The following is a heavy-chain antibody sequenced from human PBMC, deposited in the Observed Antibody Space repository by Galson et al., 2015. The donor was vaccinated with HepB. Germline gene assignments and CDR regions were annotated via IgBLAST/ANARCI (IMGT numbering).Heavy chain of an antibody. J-gene: IGHJ4*02. D-gene: IGHD2-2*01. Sequence: SETLSLTCAVSGLSIDNKWWVWIRQPPGKGLQWMGYIFREGTAFYNPSLESRLTLSRDNFASQVSLKLSAVTAADTATYYCATKTDAIYFFDCWGQGITVTVSS. CDR1: GLSIDNKW. CDR3: ATKTDAIYFFDC. CDR2: IFREGTA. V-gene: IGHV4-28*01.